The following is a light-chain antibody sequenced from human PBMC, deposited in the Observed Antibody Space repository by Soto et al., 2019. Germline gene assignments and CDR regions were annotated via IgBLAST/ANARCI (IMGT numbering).Light chain of an antibody. V-gene: IGLV2-14*01. J-gene: IGLJ1*01. CDR2: DVS. CDR3: SSYTSSSTLAV. CDR1: SSDVGGYNY. Sequence: QSVLTQPASVSGSPGQSITISCIGTSSDVGGYNYVSWYQQHPGKAPKLMIYDVSNRPSGVSNRFSGSKSGNTASLTISGLQAEDEADYYCSSYTSSSTLAVFGTGTKLTVL.